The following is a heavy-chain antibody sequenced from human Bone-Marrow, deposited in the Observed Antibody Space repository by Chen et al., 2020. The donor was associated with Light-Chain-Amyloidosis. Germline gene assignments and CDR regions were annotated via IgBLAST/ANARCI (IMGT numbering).Heavy chain of an antibody. CDR1: GDSLKNFA. CDR2: IIPVFGTA. D-gene: IGHD3-16*01. CDR3: ARDPYLRGRGRFDT. J-gene: IGHJ5*02. V-gene: IGHV1-69*01. Sequence: QVQLVQSGADVKKPGSSVKVSCKASGDSLKNFAISWVRRAPGEGLEWMGGIIPVFGTADYAQRFQGRVTINADESTNTVYLELRRLRPEDTGMYFCARDPYLRGRGRFDTWGQGTLVTVSS.